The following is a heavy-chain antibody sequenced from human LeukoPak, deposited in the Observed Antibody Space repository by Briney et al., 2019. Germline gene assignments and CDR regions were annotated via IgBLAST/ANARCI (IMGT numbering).Heavy chain of an antibody. CDR1: GGSFNTYY. CDR2: IFYSGST. CDR3: ARGVFGGSYFDY. D-gene: IGHD1-26*01. V-gene: IGHV4-59*01. Sequence: PSETLSLTCTVSGGSFNTYYWTWIRQPPGKGLEWIGDIFYSGSTNYNPSLKSRVTISVDTSKNQFSLKLSPVTAADTAVYYCARGVFGGSYFDYWGQGTLVTVSS. J-gene: IGHJ4*02.